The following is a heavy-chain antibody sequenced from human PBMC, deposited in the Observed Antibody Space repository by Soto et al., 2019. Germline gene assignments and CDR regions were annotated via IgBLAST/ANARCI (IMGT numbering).Heavy chain of an antibody. D-gene: IGHD3-9*01. CDR2: IIPIFGTA. CDR1: GGTFSSYA. V-gene: IGHV1-69*13. Sequence: SVKVSCKASGGTFSSYAISWVRQAPGQGLEWMGGIIPIFGTANYAQKFQGGVTITADESTSTAYMELSSLRSEDTAVYYCARASGVSVLRYFDWSNNWFDPWGQGTLVTVSS. CDR3: ARASGVSVLRYFDWSNNWFDP. J-gene: IGHJ5*02.